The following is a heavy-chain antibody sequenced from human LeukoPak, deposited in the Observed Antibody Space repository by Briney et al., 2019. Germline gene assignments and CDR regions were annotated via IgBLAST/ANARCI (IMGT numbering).Heavy chain of an antibody. Sequence: GGSLRLSCAASGFSVCDNDMSWVRQAPGKGLEWVSVIYSGGSTSYCDSVKGRFSISRENCTNTLYHQMNSLRAEETAVYYCARGPRGFDPWGQGTLVTVSS. J-gene: IGHJ5*02. CDR2: IYSGGST. CDR1: GFSVCDND. V-gene: IGHV3-53*01. CDR3: ARGPRGFDP.